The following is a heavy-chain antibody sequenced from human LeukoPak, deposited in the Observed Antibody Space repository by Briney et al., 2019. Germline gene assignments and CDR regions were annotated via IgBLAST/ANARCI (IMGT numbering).Heavy chain of an antibody. CDR1: GFTFSTYA. Sequence: GGSLRLSCAASGFTFSTYAMSWVRQAPGKGLEWVSAIVGGGGNTFYADPVKGRFTISRDNSQNTLYLQMNSLRAEDTAVYYCAKGRFSSSCSDSRWFDPWGLGTLVTVSS. D-gene: IGHD2-2*01. V-gene: IGHV3-23*01. J-gene: IGHJ5*02. CDR2: IVGGGGNT. CDR3: AKGRFSSSCSDSRWFDP.